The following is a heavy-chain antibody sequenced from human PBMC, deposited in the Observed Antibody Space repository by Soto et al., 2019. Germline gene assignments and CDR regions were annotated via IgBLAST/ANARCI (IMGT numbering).Heavy chain of an antibody. CDR2: ISSISTST. Sequence: SLGLSCAASGLTFGGYSMNCVRHAPWKGLEWGASISSISTSTYCADAWKGRLTTPRDNAQNSLFLQMNSLRAEDTAVYYCARVSATGWNVNGRDYFGYWGQGALVTVSS. J-gene: IGHJ4*02. D-gene: IGHD1-1*01. CDR3: ARVSATGWNVNGRDYFGY. CDR1: GLTFGGYS. V-gene: IGHV3-21*04.